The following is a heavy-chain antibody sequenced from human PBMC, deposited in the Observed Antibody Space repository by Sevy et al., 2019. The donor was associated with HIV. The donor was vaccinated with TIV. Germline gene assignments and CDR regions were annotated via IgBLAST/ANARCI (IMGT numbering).Heavy chain of an antibody. D-gene: IGHD2-15*01. CDR3: ARAAVAAAVSWVDC. CDR1: EFTFNTYA. V-gene: IGHV3-21*01. Sequence: GGSLRLSCAASEFTFNTYAMTWVRQAPGKGLEWVSCIDPTSTYIYYADSVRGRFTISRDNAKNSLYLQMSSLRAEDAAVYYCARAAVAAAVSWVDCWGQGTLVTVSS. CDR2: IDPTSTYI. J-gene: IGHJ4*02.